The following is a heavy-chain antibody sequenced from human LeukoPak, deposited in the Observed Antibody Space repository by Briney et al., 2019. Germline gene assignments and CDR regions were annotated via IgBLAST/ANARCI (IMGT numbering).Heavy chain of an antibody. CDR3: ARAGKWLSMYYFDY. CDR2: IKQDGSDK. J-gene: IGHJ4*02. V-gene: IGHV3-7*04. CDR1: GFTFSDYY. Sequence: PGGSLRFSCAASGFTFSDYYMSWVRQAPGKGLEWVANIKQDGSDKDYVDSVKGRFTISRDNAQNSLYLQLNSLRAEDTAVYYCARAGKWLSMYYFDYWGQGTLVTVSS. D-gene: IGHD3-22*01.